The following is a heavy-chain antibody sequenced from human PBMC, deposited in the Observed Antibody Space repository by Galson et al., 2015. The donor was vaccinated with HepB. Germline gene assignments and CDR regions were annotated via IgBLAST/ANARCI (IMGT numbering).Heavy chain of an antibody. CDR1: GFPLSSYA. CDR2: ISGSGGKT. J-gene: IGHJ4*02. Sequence: SLRLSCAGSGFPLSSYAMSWVRQAPGKGLEWVSSISGSGGKTYYADSVKGRFTISRDDSKNTLYLQMNSLRDEDTAVYHRAKDVPPFDYWGQGTLVTVSS. V-gene: IGHV3-23*01. CDR3: AKDVPPFDY.